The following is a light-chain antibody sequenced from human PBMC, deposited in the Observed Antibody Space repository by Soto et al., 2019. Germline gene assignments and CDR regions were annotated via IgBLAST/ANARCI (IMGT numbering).Light chain of an antibody. CDR2: DVS. J-gene: IGLJ1*01. CDR1: SSDVGGYNY. CDR3: SSYTSSSTYV. Sequence: QSVLTQAASVSGSPVQWITISCTGTSSDVGGYNYVSWYQQHPGKAPKLMIYDVSNRPSGVSNRFSGSKSGNTASLTISGLQAEDEADYYCSSYTSSSTYVFGTGTKVTVL. V-gene: IGLV2-14*01.